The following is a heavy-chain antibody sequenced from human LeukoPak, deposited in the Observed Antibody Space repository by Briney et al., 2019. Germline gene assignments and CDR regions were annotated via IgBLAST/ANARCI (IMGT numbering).Heavy chain of an antibody. V-gene: IGHV4-39*07. CDR1: GGSISSSSYY. J-gene: IGHJ4*02. D-gene: IGHD3-10*01. CDR2: IYYSGST. CDR3: ARDSLSDYGSGTDY. Sequence: SETLSLTCTVSGGSISSSSYYWGWIPQPPGKGLEWNGSIYYSGSTYYNPSLKSRVTISVDTSKNHFSLKLSSVTAADTAVYYCARDSLSDYGSGTDYWGQGTLVTVSS.